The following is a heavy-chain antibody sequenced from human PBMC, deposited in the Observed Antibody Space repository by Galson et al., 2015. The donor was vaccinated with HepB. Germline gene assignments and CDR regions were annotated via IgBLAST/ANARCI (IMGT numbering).Heavy chain of an antibody. D-gene: IGHD3-9*01. CDR2: LDPEEGVT. V-gene: IGHV1-24*01. CDR1: GYTLSELS. CDR3: TTSLADIDSFDF. Sequence: SVKVSCKVSGYTLSELSTHWVRQAPGKGLEWMGGLDPEEGVTVYAQKFQGRVTMTDDTSTDTAYMELSSLTSDDTALYYCTTSLADIDSFDFWGQGTMITVSS. J-gene: IGHJ3*01.